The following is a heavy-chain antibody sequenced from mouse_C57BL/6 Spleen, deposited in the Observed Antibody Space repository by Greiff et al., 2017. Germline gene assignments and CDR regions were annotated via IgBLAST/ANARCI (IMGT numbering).Heavy chain of an antibody. CDR2: IHPNSGST. V-gene: IGHV1-64*01. CDR1: GYTFTSYW. Sequence: QVQLQQSGAELVKPGASVKLSCKASGYTFTSYWMHWVKQRPGQGLEWIGMIHPNSGSTNYNEKFKSKATLTVDKSSSTAYMQLSSLTSEDSAVYYCARRYGSSYERYFDVWGTGTTVTVSS. CDR3: ARRYGSSYERYFDV. D-gene: IGHD1-1*01. J-gene: IGHJ1*03.